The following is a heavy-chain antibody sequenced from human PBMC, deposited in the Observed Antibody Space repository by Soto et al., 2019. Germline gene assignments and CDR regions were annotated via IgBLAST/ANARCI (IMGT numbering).Heavy chain of an antibody. J-gene: IGHJ3*02. CDR2: IYTSGGT. CDR3: ATSRGYYYDSSGFPMAFDI. Sequence: SETLSLTCTVSGGSISSYYWSWIRQPAGKGLEWIGRIYTSGGTNYNPSLKSRVTMSVDTSKNQFSLKLSSVTAADTAVYYCATSRGYYYDSSGFPMAFDIWGQGTMVTVSS. CDR1: GGSISSYY. V-gene: IGHV4-4*07. D-gene: IGHD3-22*01.